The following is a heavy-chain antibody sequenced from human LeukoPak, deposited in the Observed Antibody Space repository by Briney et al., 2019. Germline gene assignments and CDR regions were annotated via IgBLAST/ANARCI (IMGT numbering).Heavy chain of an antibody. D-gene: IGHD2-8*02. CDR1: TGTFSSYT. CDR3: VRDYDTGGPQKNYLDF. J-gene: IGHJ4*02. V-gene: IGHV1-69*08. Sequence: GASVKVSCKASTGTFSSYTLSWVRQAPGRGLEWMGRIIPIFDTADYKQSFQGRVTFTADKSTGTAFMELTSLRSEDTATYYCVRDYDTGGPQKNYLDFWGQGTLVTVSS. CDR2: IIPIFDTA.